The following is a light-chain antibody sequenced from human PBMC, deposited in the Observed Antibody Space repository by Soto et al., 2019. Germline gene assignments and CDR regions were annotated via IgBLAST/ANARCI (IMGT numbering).Light chain of an antibody. J-gene: IGLJ2*01. CDR3: SSFTSSNTVV. CDR2: EVS. CDR1: SSDVGAYNY. Sequence: QSALTQPASVSGSPGQSITISCTGTSSDVGAYNYVSWYQQHPGKAPKLMISEVSKRPSGVSNRFSGSKSGNTASLTISVLQDEDEAHDYCSSFTSSNTVVFGGGTKLTVL. V-gene: IGLV2-14*01.